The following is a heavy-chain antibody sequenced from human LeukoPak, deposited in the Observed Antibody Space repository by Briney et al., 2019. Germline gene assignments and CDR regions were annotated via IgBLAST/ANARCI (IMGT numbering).Heavy chain of an antibody. CDR2: IYYSGST. Sequence: SGTLSLTCTVSGGSISSSSYYWGWIRQPPGKGLEWIGYIYYSGSTYYNPSLKSRVTISVDTSKNQFSLKLSSVTAADTAVYYCARDVGSTTDWFDPWGQGTLVTVSS. CDR1: GGSISSSSYY. D-gene: IGHD1-1*01. J-gene: IGHJ5*02. V-gene: IGHV4-30-4*08. CDR3: ARDVGSTTDWFDP.